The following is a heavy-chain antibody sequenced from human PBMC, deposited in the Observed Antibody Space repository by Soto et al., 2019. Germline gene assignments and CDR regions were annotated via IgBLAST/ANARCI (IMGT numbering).Heavy chain of an antibody. CDR1: GGSVSSNY. CDR2: VYNSGST. J-gene: IGHJ4*02. V-gene: IGHV4-59*02. D-gene: IGHD6-13*01. CDR3: ARYRREAVAGYTLDN. Sequence: SDTMSLTCTASGGSVSSNYWTWSRQPPGKGLEWIGYVYNSGSTNYNPSLKSRVTISEDTSKSQFSLKVNSMTAADTAVYYCARYRREAVAGYTLDNWGQGILVTVSS.